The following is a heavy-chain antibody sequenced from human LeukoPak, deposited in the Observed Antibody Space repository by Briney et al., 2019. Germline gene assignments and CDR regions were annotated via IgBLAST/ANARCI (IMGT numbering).Heavy chain of an antibody. CDR1: GGSISSGGYY. V-gene: IGHV4-31*03. D-gene: IGHD3-16*01. CDR2: IYYSRST. Sequence: SQTLSLTCTVSGGSISSGGYYWSWIRQHPGKGLEWIGYIYYSRSTYYNPSLKSRVTISVDTSKNQFSLKLSSVTAADTAVYYCARGAFGGEFDYWGQGTLVTVSS. J-gene: IGHJ4*02. CDR3: ARGAFGGEFDY.